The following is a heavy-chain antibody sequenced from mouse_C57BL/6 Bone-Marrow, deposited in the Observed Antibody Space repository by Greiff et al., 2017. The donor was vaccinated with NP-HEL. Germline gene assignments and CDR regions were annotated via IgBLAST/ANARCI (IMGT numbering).Heavy chain of an antibody. CDR1: GYTFTSYW. V-gene: IGHV1-50*01. CDR2: IDPSDSYT. D-gene: IGHD1-1*01. Sequence: VQLQQPGAELVKPGASVKLSCKASGYTFTSYWMQWVKQRPGQGLEWIGEIDPSDSYTNYNQKFKGKATLTVDTSSSTAYMQLSSLTSEDSAVYYCARRTITTVVATNFDVWGTGTTVTVSS. J-gene: IGHJ1*03. CDR3: ARRTITTVVATNFDV.